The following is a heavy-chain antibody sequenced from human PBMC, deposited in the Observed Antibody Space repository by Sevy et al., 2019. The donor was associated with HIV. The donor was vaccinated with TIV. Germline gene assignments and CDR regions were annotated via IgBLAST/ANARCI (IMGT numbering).Heavy chain of an antibody. J-gene: IGHJ4*02. V-gene: IGHV3-7*01. CDR3: ARDALDNYYNY. CDR2: IKRDGSEK. D-gene: IGHD1-26*01. Sequence: GGSLRLSCVASGFSFGDYWMTWVRQAPGKGLEWVANIKRDGSEKYYADSVKGRFSISRDNAKNSLHLQMNSLRAEDTAIYYCARDALDNYYNYWGQGTLVTVSS. CDR1: GFSFGDYW.